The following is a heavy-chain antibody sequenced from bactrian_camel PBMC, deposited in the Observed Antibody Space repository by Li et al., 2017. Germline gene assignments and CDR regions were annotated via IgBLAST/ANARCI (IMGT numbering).Heavy chain of an antibody. D-gene: IGHD7*01. J-gene: IGHJ4*01. Sequence: HVQLVESGGGSVEPGGSMRLSCVASGNTHGLSTMAWFRRHPLGSVHSEREGVAVIHTERGSTYVSNSVKGRFTISQDSAKTTAFLQLNSLKPEDTAMYSCATGPSVWDGCHLKSSEYPYWGQGTQVTVS. CDR1: GNTHGLST. CDR3: ATGPSVWDGCHLKSSEYPY. V-gene: IGHV3S54*01. CDR2: IHTERGST.